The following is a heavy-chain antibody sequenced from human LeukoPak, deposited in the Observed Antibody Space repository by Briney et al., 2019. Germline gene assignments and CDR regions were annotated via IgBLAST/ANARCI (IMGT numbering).Heavy chain of an antibody. V-gene: IGHV1-24*01. Sequence: ASVKVSCKVSGYTLTDLSMHWVRQAPGKGLEWMGGFDPEDGETIYAQKFQGRVTMTEDTSSDTAYMELSSLRSEDTALYFCATDSIAMIALEGFDIWGQGTMLTVSS. CDR3: ATDSIAMIALEGFDI. CDR1: GYTLTDLS. CDR2: FDPEDGET. D-gene: IGHD3-22*01. J-gene: IGHJ3*02.